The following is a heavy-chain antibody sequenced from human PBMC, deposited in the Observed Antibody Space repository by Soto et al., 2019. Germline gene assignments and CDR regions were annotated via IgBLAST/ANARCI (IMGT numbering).Heavy chain of an antibody. J-gene: IGHJ6*02. CDR2: IIPIFGTA. V-gene: IGHV1-69*01. Sequence: QVQLVQSGAEVKKPGSSVKVSCKASGGTFSSYAISWVRQAPGQGLEWMGGIIPIFGTANYAQKFQGRVTITADEATSTAYMEMSSLRSEDTAVYYCARDLAPLFGGYHYYYYGMDVRGQGTTVTVSS. CDR1: GGTFSSYA. CDR3: ARDLAPLFGGYHYYYYGMDV. D-gene: IGHD3-22*01.